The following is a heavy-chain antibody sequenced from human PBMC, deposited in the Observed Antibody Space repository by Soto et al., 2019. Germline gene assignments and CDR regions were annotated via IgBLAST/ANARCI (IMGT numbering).Heavy chain of an antibody. CDR1: GGSFSGYY. V-gene: IGHV4-34*01. CDR3: ARAAKSIAIAAAVIQH. Sequence: SETLSLTCAVYGGSFSGYYWSWIRQPPGKGLEWIGEINHSGSTNYNPSLKSRVTISVDTSNNQFSLKLSSVTAADTAVYYCARAAKSIAIAAAVIQHWGQGTLVTVSS. CDR2: INHSGST. J-gene: IGHJ1*01. D-gene: IGHD6-13*01.